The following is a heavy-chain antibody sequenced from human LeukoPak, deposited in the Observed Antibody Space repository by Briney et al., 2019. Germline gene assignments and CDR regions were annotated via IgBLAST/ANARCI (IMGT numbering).Heavy chain of an antibody. V-gene: IGHV4-31*03. CDR2: IYYSGST. Sequence: SETLSLTCTVSGGSISSGGYYWSWIRQHPGKGLEWIGYIYYSGSTYYNPSLKSRVTISVDTSKNQFSLKLSSVTAADTAAYYCARVGVGYYDVDYWGQGTLVTVSS. J-gene: IGHJ4*02. D-gene: IGHD3-22*01. CDR1: GGSISSGGYY. CDR3: ARVGVGYYDVDY.